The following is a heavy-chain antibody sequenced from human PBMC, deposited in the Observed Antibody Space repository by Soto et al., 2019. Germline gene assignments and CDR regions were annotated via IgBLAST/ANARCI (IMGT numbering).Heavy chain of an antibody. D-gene: IGHD1-26*01. CDR1: GGSISSYY. V-gene: IGHV4-59*08. Sequence: QVHLQESGPGVVKTSETLSLTCTVSGGSISSYYWSWIRQPPGKGVEWIGYIYYSGSTNYNPSLKSRVTISVDTSNNQFSLTLTSVTAADMAVYYCARHSVTYYDFDYWGQGTLVTVSS. CDR2: IYYSGST. J-gene: IGHJ4*02. CDR3: ARHSVTYYDFDY.